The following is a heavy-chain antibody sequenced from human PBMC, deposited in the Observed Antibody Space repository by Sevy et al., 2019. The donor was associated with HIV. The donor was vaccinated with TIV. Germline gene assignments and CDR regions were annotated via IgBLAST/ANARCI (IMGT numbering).Heavy chain of an antibody. Sequence: SETLSLTCTVSGASVSSGRYYWSWIRQPPGKGLEWIGYIYYDGGTNYNPSLKSRVTTSVDMSKNQFSLKLTSVTAADTAVYYCASGYCGGGSCYASIYWGQGTLVTVSS. D-gene: IGHD2-15*01. V-gene: IGHV4-61*01. CDR1: GASVSSGRYY. CDR2: IYYDGGT. CDR3: ASGYCGGGSCYASIY. J-gene: IGHJ4*02.